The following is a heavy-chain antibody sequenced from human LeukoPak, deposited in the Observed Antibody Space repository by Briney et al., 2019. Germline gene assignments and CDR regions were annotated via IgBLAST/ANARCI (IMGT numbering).Heavy chain of an antibody. V-gene: IGHV1-69*05. Sequence: PSVKLSCKASGHPFINYAISWVRQAPGQGLECMGGIIPVFCTANYAQKFQGRVAITKDEYTSTAYMELSSLRYEDTAVYFCARQITAAIGVGYFDYWGKGTLVSVSS. J-gene: IGHJ4*02. CDR1: GHPFINYA. CDR3: ARQITAAIGVGYFDY. CDR2: IIPVFCTA. D-gene: IGHD2-2*02.